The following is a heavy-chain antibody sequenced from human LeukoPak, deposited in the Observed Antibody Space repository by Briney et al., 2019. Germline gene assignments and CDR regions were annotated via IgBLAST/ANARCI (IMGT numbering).Heavy chain of an antibody. D-gene: IGHD3-3*01. V-gene: IGHV4-4*02. CDR3: AREGGFYRPLDY. Sequence: TSETLSLTCGVSGGSVTSTNWWTWVRQPPGKGLEWIGEVHLDGRTNYNPSLKSRLTMSVDLSENHVSLKLTSVTAADTAVYYCAREGGFYRPLDYSGQGTLVTVSS. CDR1: GGSVTSTNW. CDR2: VHLDGRT. J-gene: IGHJ4*02.